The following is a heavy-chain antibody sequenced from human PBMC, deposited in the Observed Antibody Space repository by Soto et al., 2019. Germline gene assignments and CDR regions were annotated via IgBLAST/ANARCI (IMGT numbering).Heavy chain of an antibody. CDR2: ISYDGTTT. Sequence: PGGSLRLSCAASGFTFSSYAMHWVRQAPGKGLDWVAVISYDGTTTYYSDAVKGRVTISRDNSEHTLDLQMNRLRAEDTAVYYCARDLHYDDSSGPLLDWGQGTLVTVSS. D-gene: IGHD3-22*01. J-gene: IGHJ4*02. V-gene: IGHV3-30-3*01. CDR1: GFTFSSYA. CDR3: ARDLHYDDSSGPLLD.